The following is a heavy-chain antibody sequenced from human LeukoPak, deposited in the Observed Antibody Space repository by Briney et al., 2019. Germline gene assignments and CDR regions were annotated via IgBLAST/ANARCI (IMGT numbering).Heavy chain of an antibody. CDR3: ARQKRYYGSGSFWFDP. J-gene: IGHJ5*02. CDR2: IYYSGST. CDR1: GGSISSSFYY. V-gene: IGHV4-39*01. Sequence: PSETLSLTCTVSGGSISSSFYYWGWIRQPPGKGLEWIGSIYYSGSTYYNPSLKSRVTITVDTSKNQFSLKLSSVTAADTAVYYCARQKRYYGSGSFWFDPWGQGTLVTVSS. D-gene: IGHD3-10*01.